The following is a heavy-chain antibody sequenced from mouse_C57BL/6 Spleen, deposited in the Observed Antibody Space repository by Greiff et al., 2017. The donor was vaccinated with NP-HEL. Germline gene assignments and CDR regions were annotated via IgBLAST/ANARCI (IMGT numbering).Heavy chain of an antibody. Sequence: EVMLVESGEGLVKPGGSLKLSCAASGFTFSSYAMSWVRQTPEKRLEWVAYISSGGDYIYYADTVKGRFTISRDNARNTLYLQMSSLKSEDTAMYYCTREGIYYYGSSSFAYWGQGTLVTVSA. CDR2: ISSGGDYI. CDR1: GFTFSSYA. CDR3: TREGIYYYGSSSFAY. V-gene: IGHV5-9-1*02. D-gene: IGHD1-1*01. J-gene: IGHJ3*01.